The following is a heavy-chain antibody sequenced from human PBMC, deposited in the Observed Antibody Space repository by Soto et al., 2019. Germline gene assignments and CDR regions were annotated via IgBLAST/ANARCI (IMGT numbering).Heavy chain of an antibody. D-gene: IGHD3-3*01. J-gene: IGHJ4*02. CDR1: GFTFRSYP. CDR3: TKEGLFWSGSFDS. CDR2: VSYDGITK. V-gene: IGHV3-30-3*02. Sequence: HPGGSLRLSCAASGFTFRSYPMHWVRQAPGKGLDWVAIVSYDGITKYADSVKGRFTISRDNSNNTLFLQMNSLRTEDTAVYYCTKEGLFWSGSFDSWGQGTLVTVSS.